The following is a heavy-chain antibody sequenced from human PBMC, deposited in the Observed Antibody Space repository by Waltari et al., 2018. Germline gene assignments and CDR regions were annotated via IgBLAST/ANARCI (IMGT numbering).Heavy chain of an antibody. Sequence: QLQLQESGPGLVKPSETLSLSCTVPGGSITSGDYYWGGIRQSPGKGREWIGGIFFSVRTYYNPALKSRLAISVDTSKNQFSLKLSSVTAADTAVYYCVRHEGTRTTARAHFDSWGQGTLVAVSS. D-gene: IGHD4-17*01. V-gene: IGHV4-39*01. J-gene: IGHJ4*02. CDR2: IFFSVRT. CDR1: GGSITSGDYY. CDR3: VRHEGTRTTARAHFDS.